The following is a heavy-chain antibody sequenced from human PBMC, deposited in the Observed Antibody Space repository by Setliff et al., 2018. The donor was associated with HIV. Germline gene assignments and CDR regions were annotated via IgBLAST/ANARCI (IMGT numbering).Heavy chain of an antibody. Sequence: GGSLRLSCAASGFIFSNYWMHWVRQAPGKGLVWVSRINSDGSSISYADSVKGRFTISRDNAKNSLYLQMNSLRAEDMAVYYCARVNSGGYNYKSFFDYWGQGTLVTVSS. CDR1: GFIFSNYW. CDR3: ARVNSGGYNYKSFFDY. J-gene: IGHJ4*02. CDR2: INSDGSSI. D-gene: IGHD5-12*01. V-gene: IGHV3-74*01.